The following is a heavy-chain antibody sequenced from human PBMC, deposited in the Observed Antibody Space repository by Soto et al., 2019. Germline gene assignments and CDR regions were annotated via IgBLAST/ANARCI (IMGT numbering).Heavy chain of an antibody. V-gene: IGHV4-61*01. D-gene: IGHD3-3*01. Sequence: QVQLQESGPGLVKPSETLSLTCTVSGGSVSSGSYYWSWIRQPPGKGLEWIGYIYYSGSTNYNPSLKSRVTISVDTSKNPFSLKLSSVTAADTAVYYCARDKGDYDFYYFDYWGQGTLVTVSS. CDR1: GGSVSSGSYY. J-gene: IGHJ4*02. CDR3: ARDKGDYDFYYFDY. CDR2: IYYSGST.